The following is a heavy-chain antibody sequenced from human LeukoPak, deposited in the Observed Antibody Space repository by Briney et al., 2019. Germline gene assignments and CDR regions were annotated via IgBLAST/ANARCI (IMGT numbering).Heavy chain of an antibody. CDR1: GYTFTSYD. J-gene: IGHJ1*01. CDR3: ARGLGSGSYPEYFQH. V-gene: IGHV1-8*03. CDR2: MNPNSGNT. Sequence: GASVKVSCKASGYTFTSYDINWVRQATGQGLEWMGWMNPNSGNTGYAQKFQGRVTITRNTSISTAYMEPSSLRSEDTAVYYCARGLGSGSYPEYFQHWGQGTLVTVSS. D-gene: IGHD1-26*01.